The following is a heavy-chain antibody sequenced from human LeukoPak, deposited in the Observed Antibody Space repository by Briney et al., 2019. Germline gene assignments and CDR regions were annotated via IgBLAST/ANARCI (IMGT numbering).Heavy chain of an antibody. D-gene: IGHD3-10*01. Sequence: GGSLRLSCAASGFTFSSYGMHWVRQAPGKGLEWVAVIWYDGSNKYYADSVKGRFTISRDNSKNTLYLQMNSLRAEDTAVYYCARDQYGSGSYRGYYGMDVWGQGTTVTVSS. CDR2: IWYDGSNK. CDR3: ARDQYGSGSYRGYYGMDV. J-gene: IGHJ6*02. V-gene: IGHV3-33*01. CDR1: GFTFSSYG.